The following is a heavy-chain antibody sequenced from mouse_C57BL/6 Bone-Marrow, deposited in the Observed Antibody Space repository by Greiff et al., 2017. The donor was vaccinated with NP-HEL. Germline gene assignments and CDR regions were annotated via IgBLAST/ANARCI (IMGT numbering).Heavy chain of an antibody. CDR3: TSSSRYYYGSSSWFAY. Sequence: EVQLQQSGTVLARPGASVKMSCKTSGYTFTSYWMHWVKQRPGQGLEWIGAIYPGNSDTSYHQKFKGKAKLTAVTSASTAYMELRSLTNEDSAVYYCTSSSRYYYGSSSWFAYWGQGTLVTVSA. J-gene: IGHJ3*01. CDR2: IYPGNSDT. D-gene: IGHD1-1*01. V-gene: IGHV1-5*01. CDR1: GYTFTSYW.